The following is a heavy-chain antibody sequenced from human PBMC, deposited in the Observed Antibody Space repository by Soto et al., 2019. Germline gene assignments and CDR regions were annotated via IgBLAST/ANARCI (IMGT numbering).Heavy chain of an antibody. CDR3: ARVETTVIPYNWFDP. CDR2: IIPIFGTA. D-gene: IGHD4-17*01. Sequence: GASVKVSCKASGGTFSSYAISWVRQAPGQGLEWMGGIIPIFGTANYAQKFQGRVTITADESTSTAYMELSSLRSEDTAVYYCARVETTVIPYNWFDPWGQGTLVTVSS. J-gene: IGHJ5*02. V-gene: IGHV1-69*13. CDR1: GGTFSSYA.